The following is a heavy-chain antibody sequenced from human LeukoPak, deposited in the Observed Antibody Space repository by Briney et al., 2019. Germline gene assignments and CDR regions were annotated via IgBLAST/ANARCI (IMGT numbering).Heavy chain of an antibody. CDR3: AKDPNIN. CDR1: GFPFINSE. D-gene: IGHD1-14*01. CDR2: ISVSGASI. J-gene: IGHJ4*02. Sequence: GGSPRLSCAASGFPFINSEINWVRQPPGKGLEWVSYISVSGASIYYADSVRGPFTISRDNAKNSLYLQMNSLTVEDTAIYYCAKDPNINWGQGTLVTVSS. V-gene: IGHV3-48*03.